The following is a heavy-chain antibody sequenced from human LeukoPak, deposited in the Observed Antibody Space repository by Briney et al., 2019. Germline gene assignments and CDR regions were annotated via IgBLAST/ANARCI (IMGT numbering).Heavy chain of an antibody. V-gene: IGHV1-24*01. CDR1: GYTLTELS. J-gene: IGHJ4*02. Sequence: ASVKVSCKVSGYTLTELSMHWVRQAPGKGLEWMGGFDPEDGETIYAQKFQGRVTMTEDTSTDTAYMELSSLRSEDTAVYYCATEENYYGPGSREYYFDYWGQGTLVTVSS. CDR3: ATEENYYGPGSREYYFDY. D-gene: IGHD3-10*01. CDR2: FDPEDGET.